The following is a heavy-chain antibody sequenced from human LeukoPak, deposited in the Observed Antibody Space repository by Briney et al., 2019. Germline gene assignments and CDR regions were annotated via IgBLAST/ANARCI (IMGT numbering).Heavy chain of an antibody. CDR1: GGPISSGGYY. D-gene: IGHD3-10*02. J-gene: IGHJ5*01. Sequence: PSETLSLTCTVSGGPISSGGYYLSWIRQHPGEGLEWIGYSYYSGSTYYNPSLKSRVPISVDPPKNQFSLKLSPVTAADPAVYSWARGRVRGPATGFDSWGPGTLVTASS. V-gene: IGHV4-31*03. CDR3: ARGRVRGPATGFDS. CDR2: SYYSGST.